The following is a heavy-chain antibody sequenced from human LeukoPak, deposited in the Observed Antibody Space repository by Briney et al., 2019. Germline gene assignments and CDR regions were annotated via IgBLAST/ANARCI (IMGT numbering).Heavy chain of an antibody. Sequence: GGSLRLSCAASGFTFSSYDMHWVRQPTGKGLEWVSSISSSSSYIYYADSVKGRFTISRDNAKNSLYLQMNSLRAEDTAVYYCARDLQVGATSRGAFDIWGQGTMVTVSS. J-gene: IGHJ3*02. CDR2: ISSSSSYI. CDR3: ARDLQVGATSRGAFDI. D-gene: IGHD1-26*01. V-gene: IGHV3-21*01. CDR1: GFTFSSYD.